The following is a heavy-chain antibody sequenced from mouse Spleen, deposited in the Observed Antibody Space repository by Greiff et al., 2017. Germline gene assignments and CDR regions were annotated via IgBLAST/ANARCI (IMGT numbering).Heavy chain of an antibody. CDR2: IDPEDGDT. CDR3: TTWDYDAMDY. J-gene: IGHJ4*01. Sequence: VHVKQSGAELVRPGASVKLSCTASGFNIKDYYMHWVKQRPEQGLEWIGRIDPEDGDTEYAPKFQGKATMTADTSSNTAYLQLSSLTSEDTAVYYCTTWDYDAMDYWGQGTSVTVSS. V-gene: IGHV14-1*01. CDR1: GFNIKDYY.